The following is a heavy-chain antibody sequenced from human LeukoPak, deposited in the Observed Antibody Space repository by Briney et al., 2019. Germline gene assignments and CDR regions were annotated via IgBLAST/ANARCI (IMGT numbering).Heavy chain of an antibody. J-gene: IGHJ4*02. Sequence: PGRSLRLSCAASGFTFSSYAMHWVRQAPGKGLEWVAVISYDGSNKYYADSVKGRFTISRDNSKNTLYLQMSSLRAEDTAVYYCARARYGYWGQGTLVTVSS. CDR2: ISYDGSNK. CDR3: ARARYGY. V-gene: IGHV3-30*04. D-gene: IGHD1-14*01. CDR1: GFTFSSYA.